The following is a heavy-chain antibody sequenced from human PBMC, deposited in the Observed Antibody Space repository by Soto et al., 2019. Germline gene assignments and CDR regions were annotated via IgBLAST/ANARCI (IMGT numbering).Heavy chain of an antibody. CDR3: ARHDDWFDP. D-gene: IGHD3-16*01. J-gene: IGHJ5*02. CDR1: GDSMTSPHYY. V-gene: IGHV4-39*01. Sequence: TSETLSLTCNVSGDSMTSPHYYWGWIRQPPGQGLMWIGTVYYSRATYYNPSPRGRLTVSADTSKNYFSLRITPVTDADTAEYYGARHDDWFDPWGQGILVTVSS. CDR2: VYYSRAT.